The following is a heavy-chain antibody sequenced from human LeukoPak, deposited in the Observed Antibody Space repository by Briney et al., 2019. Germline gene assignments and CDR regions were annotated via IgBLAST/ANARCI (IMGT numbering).Heavy chain of an antibody. CDR1: GFTFSSYA. J-gene: IGHJ6*03. Sequence: PGGSLRLSCAASGFTFSSYAMSWVRQAPGKGPEWVSAISGSGGSTYYADSVKGRFTISRDNSKNTLYLQMNSLRAEDTAVYYCAKANVLLWFGEFIRDYYYYYMDVWGKGTTVTVSS. CDR2: ISGSGGST. D-gene: IGHD3-10*01. V-gene: IGHV3-23*01. CDR3: AKANVLLWFGEFIRDYYYYYMDV.